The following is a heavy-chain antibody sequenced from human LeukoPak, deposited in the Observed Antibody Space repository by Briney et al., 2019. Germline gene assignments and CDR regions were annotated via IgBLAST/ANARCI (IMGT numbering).Heavy chain of an antibody. V-gene: IGHV3-30*02. CDR3: AKDRLGGPYFFHY. CDR2: IQYDGSNK. CDR1: GLSFSSYG. D-gene: IGHD3-16*01. Sequence: GGSLRLSCAASGLSFSSYGMHWVRQAPGKGLEWVAFIQYDGSNKFYADSVKGRFTISRDNSKNTLYLQINSLRAEDTAVYFCAKDRLGGPYFFHYWGQGTLVTVSS. J-gene: IGHJ4*02.